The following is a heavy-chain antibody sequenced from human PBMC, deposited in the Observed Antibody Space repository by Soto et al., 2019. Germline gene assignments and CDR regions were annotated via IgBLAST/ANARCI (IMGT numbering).Heavy chain of an antibody. D-gene: IGHD3-9*01. J-gene: IGHJ4*02. CDR3: SHIEASQLRSFDGVTAFYY. Sequence: SGPTLVNPTQTLTLTCTFSGFSLTTSGVGVGWIRQPPGKALEWLALIYWDDDKRYSPSLKSRLTITKDTSKNQVVLTMTNMDPLDTATYYCSHIEASQLRSFDGVTAFYYWGQGTLVTVSS. V-gene: IGHV2-5*02. CDR2: IYWDDDK. CDR1: GFSLTTSGVG.